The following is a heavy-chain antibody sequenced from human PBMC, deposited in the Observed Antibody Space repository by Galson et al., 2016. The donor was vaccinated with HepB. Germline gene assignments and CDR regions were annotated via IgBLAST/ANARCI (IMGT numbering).Heavy chain of an antibody. J-gene: IGHJ4*02. CDR2: ISPDDGFT. Sequence: SVKVSCKASDYTFTNYGISWVRQAPGQGLEWMGRISPDDGFTTSAQSFQGRLTISRDTSTSTVYMELGSLRSEDTAVYYCARELGGSYYFDYWGQGTLVTVSS. D-gene: IGHD1-26*01. CDR1: DYTFTNYG. CDR3: ARELGGSYYFDY. V-gene: IGHV1-18*01.